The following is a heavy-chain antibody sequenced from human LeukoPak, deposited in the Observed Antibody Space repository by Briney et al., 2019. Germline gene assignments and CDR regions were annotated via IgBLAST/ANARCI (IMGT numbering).Heavy chain of an antibody. J-gene: IGHJ4*02. CDR3: ARNIRGYSYGYVY. Sequence: SVKVSFKGSGCTFSSYAISWVRQAPAQGLEWMGSIIAILGIANYAQKFQGRVTITADKSTSTAYMELSSLRSEDTAVYYCARNIRGYSYGYVYWGKGTLVTVSS. D-gene: IGHD5-18*01. CDR1: GCTFSSYA. CDR2: IIAILGIA. V-gene: IGHV1-69*04.